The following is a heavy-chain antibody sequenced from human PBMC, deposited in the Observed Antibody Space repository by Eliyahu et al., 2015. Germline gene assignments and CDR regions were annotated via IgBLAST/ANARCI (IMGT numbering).Heavy chain of an antibody. J-gene: IGHJ4*02. CDR3: ARGPDSSTYYYFY. V-gene: IGHV1-69*01. Sequence: EVKKPGSSVRVSCKASGGTFNINAISWVRQAPGQGLEWMGGITPIFGTANYAQKFQGRVTITADESTTTVYMEVSSLRSEDTAVYYCARGPDSSTYYYFYWGQGTLFTVSS. CDR1: GGTFNINA. D-gene: IGHD3-22*01. CDR2: ITPIFGTA.